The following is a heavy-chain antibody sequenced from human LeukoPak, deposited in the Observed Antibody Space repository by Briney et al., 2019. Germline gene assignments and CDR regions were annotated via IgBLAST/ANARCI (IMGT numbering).Heavy chain of an antibody. CDR2: IRGSDGST. Sequence: GGSLRLSCAASGFTFSDYYMSWVRQAPGKGLEWVSSIRGSDGSTYYADSVKGRFAISRDNSKNTLYLQMNSLRAEDTAVYYCAKDVYGDYGGLDYWGQGTLVTASS. D-gene: IGHD4-17*01. CDR3: AKDVYGDYGGLDY. CDR1: GFTFSDYY. J-gene: IGHJ4*02. V-gene: IGHV3-23*01.